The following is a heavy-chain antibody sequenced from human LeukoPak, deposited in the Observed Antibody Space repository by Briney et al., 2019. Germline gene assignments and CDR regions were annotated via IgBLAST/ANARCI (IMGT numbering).Heavy chain of an antibody. D-gene: IGHD4-23*01. CDR3: ARGPNAVTPGRNGYYYYYMDV. V-gene: IGHV4-4*07. Sequence: SETLSLTCTVSGGSISSYYWSWIRQPAGKGLEWIGRIYTSGSTNYNPSLKSRVTISVDTSKNQFSLKLSSVTAADTAVYYCARGPNAVTPGRNGYYYYYMDVWGKGTTVTVSS. CDR1: GGSISSYY. J-gene: IGHJ6*03. CDR2: IYTSGST.